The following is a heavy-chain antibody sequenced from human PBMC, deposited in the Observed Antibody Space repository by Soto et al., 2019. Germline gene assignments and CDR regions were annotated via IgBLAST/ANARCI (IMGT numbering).Heavy chain of an antibody. V-gene: IGHV4-39*01. J-gene: IGHJ4*02. CDR3: ARGVIQLWSKHDY. CDR2: IYYSGST. Sequence: SETLSLTCTVSGGSISSSSYYWGWIRQPPGKGLEWIGSIYYSGSTYYNPSLKSRVTISVDTSKNQFSLKLSSVTAADTAVYYCARGVIQLWSKHDYWGQGTLVTVSS. CDR1: GGSISSSSYY. D-gene: IGHD5-18*01.